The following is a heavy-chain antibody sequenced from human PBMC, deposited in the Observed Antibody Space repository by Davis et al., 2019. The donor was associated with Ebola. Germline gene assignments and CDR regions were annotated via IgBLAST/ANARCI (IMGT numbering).Heavy chain of an antibody. D-gene: IGHD3-22*01. CDR2: IYYSGST. Sequence: ESLKISCAASGFTFSSYWMSWIRQPPGKGLEWIGYIYYSGSTNYNPSLKSRVTISVDTSKNQFSLKLSSVTAADTAIYYCARVQDDSVYWGQGSLVTVSS. CDR1: GFTFSSYW. CDR3: ARVQDDSVY. J-gene: IGHJ4*02. V-gene: IGHV4-59*12.